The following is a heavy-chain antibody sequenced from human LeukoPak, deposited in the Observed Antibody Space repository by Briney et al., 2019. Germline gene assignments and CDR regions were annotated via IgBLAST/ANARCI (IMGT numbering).Heavy chain of an antibody. D-gene: IGHD6-13*01. CDR2: INHSGST. CDR3: ARGRGLAGTFDY. CDR1: GGSFSGYY. J-gene: IGHJ4*02. Sequence: PSETLSLTCAVYGGSFSGYYWSWIRQPPGEGLEWIGEINHSGSTNYNPSLKSRVTISVDTSKNQFFLKLSYVTAADTAVYLCARGRGLAGTFDYWGQGTLVTVSS. V-gene: IGHV4-34*01.